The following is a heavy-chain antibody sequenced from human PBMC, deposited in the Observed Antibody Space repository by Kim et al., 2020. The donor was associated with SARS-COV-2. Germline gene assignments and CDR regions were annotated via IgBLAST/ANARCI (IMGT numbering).Heavy chain of an antibody. Sequence: SETLSLTCTVSGGSVSSGSYYWSWIRQPPGKGLEWIGYIYYSGSTNYNPSLKSRVTISVDTSKNQFSLKLSSVTAADTAVYYCARALEGRNEVVTAATYFDLWGRGTLVTVSS. CDR3: ARALEGRNEVVTAATYFDL. CDR1: GGSVSSGSYY. D-gene: IGHD2-21*02. CDR2: IYYSGST. V-gene: IGHV4-61*01. J-gene: IGHJ2*01.